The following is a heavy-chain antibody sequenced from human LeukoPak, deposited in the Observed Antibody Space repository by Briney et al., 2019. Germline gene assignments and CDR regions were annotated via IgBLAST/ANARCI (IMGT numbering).Heavy chain of an antibody. CDR1: GGSISNYY. J-gene: IGHJ4*02. CDR3: ARGLGI. CDR2: IYHSGST. V-gene: IGHV4-59*12. D-gene: IGHD3-3*02. Sequence: SETLSLTCTVSGGSISNYYWSWIRQTPGKGLQWIGYIYHSGSTNYDPSLKSRVTISVDTSKNQFSLKLSSVTAADTAVYYCARGLGIWGQGTLVTVSS.